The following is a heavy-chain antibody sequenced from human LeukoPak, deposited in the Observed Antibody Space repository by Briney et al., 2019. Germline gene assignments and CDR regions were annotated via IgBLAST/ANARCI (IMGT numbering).Heavy chain of an antibody. D-gene: IGHD3-10*01. J-gene: IGHJ4*02. CDR1: GFTFNNYG. Sequence: GGSLRLSCAASGFTFNNYGLHWVRQAPGKGLERVTFIPYDGSDKFYADSVKGRFTISRDNSKNTLYLQMNSLRAEDTALYYCARLLGYYFDFWGQGTLVTVSS. V-gene: IGHV3-30*03. CDR3: ARLLGYYFDF. CDR2: IPYDGSDK.